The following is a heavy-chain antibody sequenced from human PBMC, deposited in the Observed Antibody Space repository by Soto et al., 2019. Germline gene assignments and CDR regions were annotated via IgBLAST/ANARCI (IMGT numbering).Heavy chain of an antibody. J-gene: IGHJ4*02. Sequence: SPETLSLTYAVSGGSISSYYWSWIRQPPGKGLEWIGYIYYSGSTNYNPSLKSRVTISVDTSKNQFSLKLSSVTAADTAVYYCARAWQYSSGFFDYWGQGTLVTVSS. D-gene: IGHD6-19*01. CDR2: IYYSGST. CDR1: GGSISSYY. CDR3: ARAWQYSSGFFDY. V-gene: IGHV4-59*01.